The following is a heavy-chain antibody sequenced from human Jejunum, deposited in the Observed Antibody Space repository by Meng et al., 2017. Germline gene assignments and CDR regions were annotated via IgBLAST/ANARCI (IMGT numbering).Heavy chain of an antibody. J-gene: IGHJ2*01. CDR1: GAFVAISNYV. Sequence: HLQLSGPGLDLASPAPSLLCTVAGAFVAISNYVWDWICQHPAKGKEWVGYIYYRYSSYYNPSPQRLGQITIDVYENQFHLILNSVTAAVTAVSYCSRVKWKYCYCYFDLWGRGTLVTVSS. CDR3: SRVKWKYCYCYFDL. CDR2: IYYRYSS. D-gene: IGHD1-1*01. V-gene: IGHV4-31*01.